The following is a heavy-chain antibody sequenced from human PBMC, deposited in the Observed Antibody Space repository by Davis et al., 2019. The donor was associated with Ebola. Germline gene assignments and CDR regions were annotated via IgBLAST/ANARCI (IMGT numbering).Heavy chain of an antibody. Sequence: GGSLRLSCAASGFTFSSYDVRCVRHATGKGLEWVSAIGTAGDTYYPGSVKGRFTISRENAKNSLYLQMNSLRAGDTAVYYCAREGGQAGFDYWGQGTLVTVSS. CDR3: AREGGQAGFDY. D-gene: IGHD3-16*01. CDR2: IGTAGDT. CDR1: GFTFSSYD. V-gene: IGHV3-13*01. J-gene: IGHJ4*02.